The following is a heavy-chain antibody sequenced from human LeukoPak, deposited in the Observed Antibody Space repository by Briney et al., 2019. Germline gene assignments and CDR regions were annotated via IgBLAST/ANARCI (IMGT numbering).Heavy chain of an antibody. D-gene: IGHD3-22*01. J-gene: IGHJ4*02. CDR2: ISGGGGCR. CDR1: GFTFSSYA. Sequence: GGSVRLSCAASGFTFSSYAMRWARHAPGGGLEWVSSISGGGGCRYSEDYMKGRFTISRDTPKNTMYLSMNRLRAADTAVYYCAKEGGTNRWYYDSSGYFTTFDYWGQGTLVTVPS. CDR3: AKEGGTNRWYYDSSGYFTTFDY. V-gene: IGHV3-23*01.